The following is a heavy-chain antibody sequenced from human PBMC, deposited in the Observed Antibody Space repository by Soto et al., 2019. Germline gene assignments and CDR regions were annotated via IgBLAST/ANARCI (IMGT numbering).Heavy chain of an antibody. Sequence: QVQLQESGPGLVKPSETLSLTCTVSGGSISSYHWNWIRQPPGKGLEWIGYIYYSGSTNYNPSLKSRVTISVDTSKNQFSLKLSSVTAADTAVYYCARRAVTSPYYYYYMDVWGKGTTVTVSS. D-gene: IGHD4-17*01. V-gene: IGHV4-59*08. J-gene: IGHJ6*03. CDR2: IYYSGST. CDR1: GGSISSYH. CDR3: ARRAVTSPYYYYYMDV.